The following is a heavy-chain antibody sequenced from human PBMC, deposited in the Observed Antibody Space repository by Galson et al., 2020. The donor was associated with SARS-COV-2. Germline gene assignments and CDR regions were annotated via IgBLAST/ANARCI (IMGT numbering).Heavy chain of an antibody. CDR3: ARGDDIAVAGWLYYFGY. V-gene: IGHV3-48*02. J-gene: IGHJ4*02. CDR1: GFTFSDYS. CDR2: ISSNSNTI. Sequence: TGGSLRLSCAASGFTFSDYSMNWVRQAPGKGLEWVSYISSNSNTIYNADPVEGRFTISRDNAQNSLYLQMNSLRDEDTAVYYCARGDDIAVAGWLYYFGYWGQGTQVTVSS. D-gene: IGHD6-19*01.